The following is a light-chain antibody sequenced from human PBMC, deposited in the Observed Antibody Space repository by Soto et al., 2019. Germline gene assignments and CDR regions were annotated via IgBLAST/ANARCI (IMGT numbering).Light chain of an antibody. CDR3: QQGVT. CDR1: QGIRSY. V-gene: IGKV1-9*01. CDR2: AAS. J-gene: IGKJ3*01. Sequence: IQLTQSPSSLSASVGDRVTITCRASQGIRSYLAWYQQKPRKAPKLLIYAASTLQSGVPSRFSGSASGTDYTLTISSLQPEDFATYFCQQGVTFGPGTKVDVK.